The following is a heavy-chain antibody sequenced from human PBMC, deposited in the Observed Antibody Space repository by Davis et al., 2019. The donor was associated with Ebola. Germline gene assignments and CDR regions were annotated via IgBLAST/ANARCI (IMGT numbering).Heavy chain of an antibody. J-gene: IGHJ6*02. V-gene: IGHV3-23*01. Sequence: GESLKLSCAASGFTFTNYVMSWVRQAPGKGLEWVSAISGSGGSTYYADSVKGRFTISRDNAKNSLYLQMNSLRAEDTAVYYCARCGYYYSHDGMDVWGQGTTVTVSS. CDR1: GFTFTNYV. D-gene: IGHD5-18*01. CDR3: ARCGYYYSHDGMDV. CDR2: ISGSGGST.